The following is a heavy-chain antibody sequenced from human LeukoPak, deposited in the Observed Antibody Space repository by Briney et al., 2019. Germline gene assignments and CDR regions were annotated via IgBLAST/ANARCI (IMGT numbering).Heavy chain of an antibody. D-gene: IGHD3-16*01. CDR3: VQGGFSLDR. CDR2: INEDGREK. V-gene: IGHV3-7*01. CDR1: GFTFNTYW. Sequence: GGSLRLSCAASGFTFNTYWMTWVRQAPGKGLEWVANINEDGREKYYVDSAKGRIFISRDNARHSLYLQMNSPRAEDTAVYYCVQGGFSLDRWGQGTLVTVSS. J-gene: IGHJ5*02.